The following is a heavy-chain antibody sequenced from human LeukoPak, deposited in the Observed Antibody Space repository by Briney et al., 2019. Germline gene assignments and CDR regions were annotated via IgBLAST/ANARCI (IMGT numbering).Heavy chain of an antibody. CDR3: ARDGYNVAFDI. Sequence: GGSLRLSCAASGFTFTSYGMHWVRQAPGKGLEWVAVIWYDGSNQHYADSVKGRFTISRDDSKNTLYLQMNSLRAEDTAVYYCARDGYNVAFDIWGQGTMVTVSS. CDR2: IWYDGSNQ. V-gene: IGHV3-33*01. CDR1: GFTFTSYG. D-gene: IGHD1-14*01. J-gene: IGHJ3*02.